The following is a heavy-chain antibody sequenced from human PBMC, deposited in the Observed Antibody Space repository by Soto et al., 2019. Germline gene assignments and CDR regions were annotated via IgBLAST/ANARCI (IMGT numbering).Heavy chain of an antibody. J-gene: IGHJ6*02. Sequence: PGGSLRLSCAASGFTFSSYGMHWVRQAPGKGLEWVAVIPYDGSNKYYADSVKGRFTISRDNSKNTLYLQMNSLRAEDTAVYYCAKDITMVRGAIYYYYYGMDVWGQGTTVTVSS. CDR1: GFTFSSYG. CDR3: AKDITMVRGAIYYYYYGMDV. D-gene: IGHD3-10*01. V-gene: IGHV3-30*18. CDR2: IPYDGSNK.